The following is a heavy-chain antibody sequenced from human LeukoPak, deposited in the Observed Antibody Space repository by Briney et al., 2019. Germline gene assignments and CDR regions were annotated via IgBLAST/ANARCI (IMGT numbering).Heavy chain of an antibody. D-gene: IGHD3-22*01. V-gene: IGHV3-23*01. CDR2: ISGSGGST. CDR1: GFTFSSYA. J-gene: IGHJ3*02. Sequence: GGSLRLSCAASGFTFSSYAMSWVRQAPGKGLEWVSVISGSGGSTYYADSVKGRFTISRDNSKNTLYLQMNSLRAEDTAVYYCAKDLPPDSSGYLDAFDIWGQGTMVTVSS. CDR3: AKDLPPDSSGYLDAFDI.